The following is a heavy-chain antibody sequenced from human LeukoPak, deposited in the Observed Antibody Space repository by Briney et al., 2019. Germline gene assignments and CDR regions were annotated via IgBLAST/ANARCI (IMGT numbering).Heavy chain of an antibody. V-gene: IGHV4-59*01. CDR1: GGSISSYY. D-gene: IGHD5-24*01. Sequence: SETLSLTCTVSGGSISSYYWSWIRQPPGKGLEWIGYIYYSGSTNYNPSLKSRVTISVDTSKNQFSLKLSSVTAADTAVYYCARGVSEMAMGGFDYWGQGTLVTVSS. J-gene: IGHJ4*02. CDR3: ARGVSEMAMGGFDY. CDR2: IYYSGST.